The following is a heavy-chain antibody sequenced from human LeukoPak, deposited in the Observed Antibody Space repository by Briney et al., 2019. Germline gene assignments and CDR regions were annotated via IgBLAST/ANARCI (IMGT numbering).Heavy chain of an antibody. CDR3: ASYDSSGYNWFDP. V-gene: IGHV4-4*07. J-gene: IGHJ5*02. CDR2: IYISGST. CDR1: GGFISSYY. D-gene: IGHD3-22*01. Sequence: SETLSLTCTVSGGFISSYYWSWIRQPAGKGLEWIGRIYISGSTNYNPSLKSRVTMSVDTSKNQFSLKLSSVTAADTAVYYCASYDSSGYNWFDPWGQGTLVTVSS.